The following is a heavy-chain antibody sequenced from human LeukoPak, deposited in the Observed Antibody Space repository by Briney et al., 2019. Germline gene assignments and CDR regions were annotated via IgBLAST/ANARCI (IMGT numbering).Heavy chain of an antibody. CDR1: GDSIGSGDYY. D-gene: IGHD3-22*01. V-gene: IGHV4-61*02. CDR2: ISNSGST. J-gene: IGHJ3*02. Sequence: SQTLSLTCTVSGDSIGSGDYYWSWIRQPAGKGLEWIGRISNSGSTNYNPSLKSRVTTSVDTSKNQFSLKLSSVTAADTAVYFCARGPYSYDSSGAFDIWGQGTMVTVSS. CDR3: ARGPYSYDSSGAFDI.